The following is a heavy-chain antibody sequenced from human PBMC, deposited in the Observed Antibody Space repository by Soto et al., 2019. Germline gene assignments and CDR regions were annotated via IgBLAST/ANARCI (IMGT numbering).Heavy chain of an antibody. CDR3: AGIAAAGSWWFDP. J-gene: IGHJ5*02. CDR2: IYYSGST. CDR1: GGSISSYY. Sequence: QVQLQESGPGLVKPSETLSLTCTVSGGSISSYYWSWIRQPPGKGLEWIGYIYYSGSTNYNPSLKSRVNISVDTAKNQFALKLSSVTAADTAVYYCAGIAAAGSWWFDPWGQGTLVTVSS. D-gene: IGHD6-13*01. V-gene: IGHV4-59*01.